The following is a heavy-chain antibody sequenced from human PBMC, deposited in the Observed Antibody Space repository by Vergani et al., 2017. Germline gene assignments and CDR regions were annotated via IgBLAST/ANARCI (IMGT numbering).Heavy chain of an antibody. CDR3: ARVGGYSSGWYYVDY. CDR2: INSDGSST. Sequence: EVQLVESGGGLVQPGGSLRLSCAASGFTFSSYWMHWVRQAPGKGLVWVSRINSDGSSTSYADSVKGRFTISRDNAKNTLYLQMNSLRAEDTAVYYCARVGGYSSGWYYVDYWGQGTLVTVSS. CDR1: GFTFSSYW. J-gene: IGHJ4*02. V-gene: IGHV3-74*01. D-gene: IGHD6-19*01.